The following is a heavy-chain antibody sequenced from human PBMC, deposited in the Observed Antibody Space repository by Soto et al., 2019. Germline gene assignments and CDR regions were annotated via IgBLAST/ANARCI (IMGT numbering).Heavy chain of an antibody. Sequence: ASVKVSCKASGYTFTSYGISWVRQAPGQGLEWMGWISAYNGNTNYAQKLQGRVTMTTDTSTSTAYMELRSLRSDDTAVYYCARDRASYSGYENNWFDPWGQGTLVTVSS. CDR1: GYTFTSYG. V-gene: IGHV1-18*01. CDR2: ISAYNGNT. J-gene: IGHJ5*02. CDR3: ARDRASYSGYENNWFDP. D-gene: IGHD5-12*01.